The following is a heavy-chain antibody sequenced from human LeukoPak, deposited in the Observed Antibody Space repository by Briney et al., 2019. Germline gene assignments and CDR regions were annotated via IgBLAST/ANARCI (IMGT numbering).Heavy chain of an antibody. Sequence: PGGSLRLSCAASGSTFSSYSMNWVRQAPGKGLEWVSYISSSSSTIYYADSVKGRFTISRDNAKNSLYLQMNSLRAEDTAVYYCARDHETYYYDSSGYSLTTFDYWGQGTLVTVSS. V-gene: IGHV3-48*04. J-gene: IGHJ4*02. D-gene: IGHD3-22*01. CDR1: GSTFSSYS. CDR2: ISSSSSTI. CDR3: ARDHETYYYDSSGYSLTTFDY.